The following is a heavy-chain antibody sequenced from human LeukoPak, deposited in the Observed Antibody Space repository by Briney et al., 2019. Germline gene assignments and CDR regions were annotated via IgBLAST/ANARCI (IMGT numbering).Heavy chain of an antibody. CDR3: ARGLTLGDSSGYYYPDY. V-gene: IGHV1-18*01. CDR1: GYTFTSHG. J-gene: IGHJ4*02. Sequence: ASVKVSCKASGYTFTSHGISWVRQAPGQGLEWMGWTSVSNGNTNYPQKFQGRVTMTTDTSTSTAYMELRSLRSDDTAVYYCARGLTLGDSSGYYYPDYWGQGTLVTVSS. D-gene: IGHD3-22*01. CDR2: TSVSNGNT.